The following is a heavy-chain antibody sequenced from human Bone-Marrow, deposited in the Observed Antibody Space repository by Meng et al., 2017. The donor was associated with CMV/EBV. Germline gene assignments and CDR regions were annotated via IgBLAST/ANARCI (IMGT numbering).Heavy chain of an antibody. J-gene: IGHJ4*02. CDR1: GFTVSSNY. CDR2: IYSGGST. Sequence: GGSLRLSCAASGFTVSSNYMSWVRQAPGKGLEWVSVIYSGGSTYYADSVKGRFTISRDNSKNTLYLQMNSLRAEDTAVYYCARDSHYSSSDYWGQRTLVTVSS. D-gene: IGHD6-6*01. V-gene: IGHV3-53*01. CDR3: ARDSHYSSSDY.